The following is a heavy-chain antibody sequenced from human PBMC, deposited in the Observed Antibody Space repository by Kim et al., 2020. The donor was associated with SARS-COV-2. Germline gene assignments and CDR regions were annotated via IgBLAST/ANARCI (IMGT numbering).Heavy chain of an antibody. V-gene: IGHV1-3*01. Sequence: QKFQGRVTITRDTSASTAYMELSSLRSEDTAVYYCARDRYSSSWFWYFDLWGRGTLVTVSS. CDR3: ARDRYSSSWFWYFDL. D-gene: IGHD6-13*01. J-gene: IGHJ2*01.